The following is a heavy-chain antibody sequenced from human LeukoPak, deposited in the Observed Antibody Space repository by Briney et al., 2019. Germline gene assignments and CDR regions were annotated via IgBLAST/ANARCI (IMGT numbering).Heavy chain of an antibody. CDR3: ARGFGYYDSSGYYYPVY. V-gene: IGHV4-61*01. CDR1: GGSISSSSYY. CDR2: IYYSGST. Sequence: TSSETLSLTCTVSGGSISSSSYYWSWIRQPPGKGLEWIGYIYYSGSTNYNPSLKSRVTISVDTSKNQFSLKLSSVTAADTAVYYCARGFGYYDSSGYYYPVYWGQGTLVTVSS. D-gene: IGHD3-22*01. J-gene: IGHJ4*02.